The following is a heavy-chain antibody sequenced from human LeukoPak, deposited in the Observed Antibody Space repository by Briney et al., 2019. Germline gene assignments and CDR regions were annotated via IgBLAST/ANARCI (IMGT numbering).Heavy chain of an antibody. V-gene: IGHV3-30-3*01. J-gene: IGHJ4*02. CDR3: AREGYYGSGSPPSLYFDY. CDR1: GFTFRNYV. D-gene: IGHD3-10*01. CDR2: TSSDLNVK. Sequence: GGSLRLSCAASGFTFRNYVIHWVRQAPGKGLEWVAVTSSDLNVKLYADSVKGRFTISRDNSRSTLYLQTNSLRPEDTAIYYCAREGYYGSGSPPSLYFDYWGQGTLVTVST.